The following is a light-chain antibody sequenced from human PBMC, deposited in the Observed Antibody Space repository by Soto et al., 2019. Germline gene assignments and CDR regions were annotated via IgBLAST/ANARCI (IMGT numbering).Light chain of an antibody. CDR3: ASWDDSRYVV. V-gene: IGLV1-47*01. CDR2: RNN. CDR1: SSNIGSNY. Sequence: QSVLTQPPSASGTPGQRVTISCSGSSSNIGSNYVYWYQQLPGTAPKLLIYRNNQRPSGVPDRFSGSKSGTSASLAISGLRYEDEADYYCASWDDSRYVVFGGGTQLTVL. J-gene: IGLJ2*01.